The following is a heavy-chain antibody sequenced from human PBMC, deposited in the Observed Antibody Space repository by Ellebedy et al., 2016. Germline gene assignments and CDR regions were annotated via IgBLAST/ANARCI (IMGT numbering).Heavy chain of an antibody. Sequence: GGSLRLXXTASGFNFTTFFMSWVRQAPGKGLEWVATISAGSDTTRLADSVKGRFTISRDSSKNSVYLRMNNLRVEDTAVYYCRQGHYADLWGQGTLVTVSS. V-gene: IGHV3-23*01. CDR2: ISAGSDTT. D-gene: IGHD4-17*01. CDR1: GFNFTTFF. CDR3: RQGHYADL. J-gene: IGHJ4*02.